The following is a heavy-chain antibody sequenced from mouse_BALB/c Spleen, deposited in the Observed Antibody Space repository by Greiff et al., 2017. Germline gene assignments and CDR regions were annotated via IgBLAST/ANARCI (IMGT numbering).Heavy chain of an antibody. J-gene: IGHJ4*01. CDR1: GFNIKDYY. Sequence: EVQLVESGAELVRSGASVKLSCTASGFNIKDYYMHWVKQRPEQGLEWIGWIDPENGDTEYAPKFQGKATMTADTSSNTAYLQLSSLTSEDTAVYYCNARSSGYYYAMDYWGQGTSVTVSS. CDR2: IDPENGDT. CDR3: NARSSGYYYAMDY. D-gene: IGHD1-1*01. V-gene: IGHV14-4*02.